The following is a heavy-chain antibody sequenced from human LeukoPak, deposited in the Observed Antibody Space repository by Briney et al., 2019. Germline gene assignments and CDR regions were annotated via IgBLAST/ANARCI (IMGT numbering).Heavy chain of an antibody. J-gene: IGHJ4*02. Sequence: SQTLSLTCTVSGVSISSCSYYWRWLRQPAGKALEWIGRIYTSGNTNYNPSLKSRVTISVDTSKNQFSLKLSSVAAADTAVYYCARDPLFDYWGQGTLVTVSS. V-gene: IGHV4-61*02. CDR3: ARDPLFDY. CDR1: GVSISSCSYY. CDR2: IYTSGNT.